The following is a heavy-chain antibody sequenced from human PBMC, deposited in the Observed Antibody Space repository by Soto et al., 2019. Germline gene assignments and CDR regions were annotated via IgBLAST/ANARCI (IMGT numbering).Heavy chain of an antibody. CDR2: IYYSGST. Sequence: SETLSLTCTVSGGSISSSSYYWGWIRQPPGKGLEWIGSIYYSGSTYYNPSLKSRVTISVDTSKNQFSLKLRSVTAADTAVYYCGRRGEILSGFFDHWSQGTLVT. D-gene: IGHD3-9*01. CDR1: GGSISSSSYY. V-gene: IGHV4-39*01. CDR3: GRRGEILSGFFDH. J-gene: IGHJ4*02.